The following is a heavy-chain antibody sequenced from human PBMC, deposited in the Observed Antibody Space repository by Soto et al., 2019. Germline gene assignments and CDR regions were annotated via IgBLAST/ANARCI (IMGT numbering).Heavy chain of an antibody. CDR1: GGSFTSNY. D-gene: IGHD6-19*01. Sequence: SETLSLTCAVSGGSFTSNYWTWVRQPPGGGLEWLGEVNHDGSTNYNSSLNSRLTISVDTSKNQFSLNLRSVTAADTAVYYCLSARFDYWGQGTLVTVSS. CDR2: VNHDGST. V-gene: IGHV4-34*01. J-gene: IGHJ4*02. CDR3: LSARFDY.